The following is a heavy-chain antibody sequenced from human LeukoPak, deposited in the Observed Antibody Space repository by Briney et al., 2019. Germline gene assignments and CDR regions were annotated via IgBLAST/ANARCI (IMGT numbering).Heavy chain of an antibody. Sequence: GRSLRLSCAASGYTFRSYSMNWVSQAPGKGLEWVSYISSSSSTMYYADSVKGRFTIYRDTAKNSLYLQMNSLRDEDTAVYYCARETVGMDVWGQGTTVTVSS. CDR2: ISSSSSTM. V-gene: IGHV3-48*02. J-gene: IGHJ6*02. D-gene: IGHD4-17*01. CDR3: ARETVGMDV. CDR1: GYTFRSYS.